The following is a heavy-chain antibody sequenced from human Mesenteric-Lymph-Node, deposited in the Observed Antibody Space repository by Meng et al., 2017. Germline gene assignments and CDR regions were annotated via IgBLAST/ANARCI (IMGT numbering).Heavy chain of an antibody. CDR2: LNPNTGNT. D-gene: IGHD1-26*01. Sequence: ASVKVSCKASGYTFTSYDINWVRQATGQGLEWMGWLNPNTGNTGYAQKFQGRVTITRDTSIGTAYMELSSLRLEDTAVYYCARTNSGSYGSIDYWGQGTLVTVSS. CDR1: GYTFTSYD. CDR3: ARTNSGSYGSIDY. V-gene: IGHV1-8*03. J-gene: IGHJ4*02.